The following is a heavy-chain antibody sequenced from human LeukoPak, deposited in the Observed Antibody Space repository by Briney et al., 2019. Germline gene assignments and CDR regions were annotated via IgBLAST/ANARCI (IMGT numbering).Heavy chain of an antibody. V-gene: IGHV4-34*01. D-gene: IGHD3-9*01. J-gene: IGHJ4*02. CDR2: INHSGST. CDR1: GGSFSGYY. CDR3: ARRVTGYYRHYFDY. Sequence: SETLSLTCAVYGGSFSGYYWSWIRQPPGKGLEWIGEINHSGSTNYNPSLKSRVTISVDTSKNQFSLKLSSVTAADTAVYYCARRVTGYYRHYFDYWGQGTLVTVSS.